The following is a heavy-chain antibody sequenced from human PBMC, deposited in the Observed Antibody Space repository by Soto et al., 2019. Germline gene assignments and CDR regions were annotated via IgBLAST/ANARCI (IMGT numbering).Heavy chain of an antibody. D-gene: IGHD2-8*01. CDR3: ARDLSKQVRGVRLIKPDWYYYGMDV. Sequence: ASVKVSCKASGGTFSSYAISWVRQAPGQGLGWMGGIIPIFGTANYAQKFQGRVTITADESTSTAYMELSSLRSEDTAVYYCARDLSKQVRGVRLIKPDWYYYGMDVWGQGTTVTVSS. V-gene: IGHV1-69*13. J-gene: IGHJ6*02. CDR1: GGTFSSYA. CDR2: IIPIFGTA.